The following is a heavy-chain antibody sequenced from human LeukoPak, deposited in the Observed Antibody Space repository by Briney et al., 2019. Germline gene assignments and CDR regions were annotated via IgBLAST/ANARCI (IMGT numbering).Heavy chain of an antibody. CDR3: AKDPWYYDSSGYLTY. V-gene: IGHV3-23*01. CDR1: GFTFSSYA. D-gene: IGHD3-22*01. J-gene: IGHJ4*02. CDR2: ISGSGGST. Sequence: GGSLRLSCAASGFTFSSYAMSWVRQAPGKGLEWVSAISGSGGSTYYADSVKGRFTVSRDNSKNTLYLQMNSLRAEDTAIYYCAKDPWYYDSSGYLTYWGQGTLVTVSS.